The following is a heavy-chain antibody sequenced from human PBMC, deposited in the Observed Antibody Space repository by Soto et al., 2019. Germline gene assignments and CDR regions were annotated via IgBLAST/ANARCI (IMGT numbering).Heavy chain of an antibody. Sequence: ASVKVSCKASGYTFTSYDINWVRQATGQGLEWMGWMNPNSGNTGYAQKFQGRVTMTRNTSISTAYMELSSLRSEDTAVYYCARGDEVTIFGVVIMGPDAFDIWGQGTMVTVSS. CDR2: MNPNSGNT. CDR1: GYTFTSYD. CDR3: ARGDEVTIFGVVIMGPDAFDI. D-gene: IGHD3-3*01. V-gene: IGHV1-8*01. J-gene: IGHJ3*02.